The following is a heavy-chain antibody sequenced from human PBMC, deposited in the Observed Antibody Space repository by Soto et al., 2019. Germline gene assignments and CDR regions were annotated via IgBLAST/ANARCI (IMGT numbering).Heavy chain of an antibody. V-gene: IGHV3-23*01. D-gene: IGHD4-17*01. CDR1: GFTFSSYA. CDR3: SKQSNYLVTTAADY. J-gene: IGHJ4*02. CDR2: ISGSGGST. Sequence: EVQLLESGGGLVQPGGSLRLSCAASGFTFSSYAMSWVRQAPGKGLEWVSAISGSGGSTYYADSGKGRFTISRDNSNNALYLQMNSLRAEDTAVYYCSKQSNYLVTTAADYWGQGTLVTVSS.